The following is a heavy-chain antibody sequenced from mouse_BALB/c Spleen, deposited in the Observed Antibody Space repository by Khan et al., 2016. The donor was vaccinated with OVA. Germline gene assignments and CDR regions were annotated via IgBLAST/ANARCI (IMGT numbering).Heavy chain of an antibody. Sequence: QVQLQQPGAELVKPGASVMLSCKASGYTFTSYYMYWVKQRPGQGLEWIGGINPSNGGTNFNEKFKSKATLTVDKSSSTAYMQLSSLTSEDSVVYYCTRSGGYYGSSYRYYFDYWGQGTTLTVSS. D-gene: IGHD1-1*01. J-gene: IGHJ2*01. CDR2: INPSNGGT. V-gene: IGHV1S81*02. CDR3: TRSGGYYGSSYRYYFDY. CDR1: GYTFTSYY.